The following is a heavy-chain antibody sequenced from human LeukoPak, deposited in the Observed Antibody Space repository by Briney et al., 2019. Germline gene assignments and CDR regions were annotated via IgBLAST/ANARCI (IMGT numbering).Heavy chain of an antibody. D-gene: IGHD3-22*01. V-gene: IGHV4-34*01. Sequence: SETLSLTCAVYGGPFSTYYWNWIRQSPGKGLEWIGEINHTGTTNYNPSLKSRVTISVDTSKNQFSLKLSSVTAADTAVYYCARLPYYYDSSGYYSVADYWGQGTLVTVSS. CDR1: GGPFSTYY. J-gene: IGHJ4*02. CDR2: INHTGTT. CDR3: ARLPYYYDSSGYYSVADY.